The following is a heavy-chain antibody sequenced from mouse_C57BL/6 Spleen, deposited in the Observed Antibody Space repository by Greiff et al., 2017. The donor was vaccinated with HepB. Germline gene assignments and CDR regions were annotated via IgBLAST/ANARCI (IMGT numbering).Heavy chain of an antibody. CDR2: INPSSGYT. J-gene: IGHJ4*01. CDR1: GYTFTSYW. D-gene: IGHD2-5*01. V-gene: IGHV1-7*01. CDR3: ARMAVRDAMDY. Sequence: VQPQPSGAELAKPGASGKLSRKASGYTFTSYWMPWVKQGPGQGLERIGYINPSSGYTKYNQKFKDKATLTADKSSSTAYMQLSSLTYEDSAVYYCARMAVRDAMDYWGQGTSVTVSS.